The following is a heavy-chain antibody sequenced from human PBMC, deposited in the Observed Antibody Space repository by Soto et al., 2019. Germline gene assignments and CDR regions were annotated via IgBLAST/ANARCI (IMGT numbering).Heavy chain of an antibody. J-gene: IGHJ4*02. V-gene: IGHV3-30*18. D-gene: IGHD2-15*01. CDR1: GFTFSSYG. CDR2: ISYDGSNK. CDR3: AKGMLGYCSGGSGYIDY. Sequence: QVQLVESGGGVVQPGRSLRLSCAASGFTFSSYGMHWVRQAPGKGLEWVAVISYDGSNKYYADSVKGRFTISRDNSKNTLYLQMNSLRAEDTAVYYCAKGMLGYCSGGSGYIDYWGQGTLVTVSS.